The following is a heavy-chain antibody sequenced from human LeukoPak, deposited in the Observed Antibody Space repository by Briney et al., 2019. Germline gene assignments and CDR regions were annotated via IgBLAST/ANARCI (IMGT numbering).Heavy chain of an antibody. CDR2: IDKKDDFYAT. CDR3: TRDSGTYNWLDP. Sequence: GGSLRLSCAASGFTFSGSAIHWVRQSSGKGLEWVGHIDKKDDFYATTSAASVTGRFTISRDDSKNTAYLQMNSLKTEDTALYYCTRDSGTYNWLDPWGQGTLVTVSS. V-gene: IGHV3-73*01. CDR1: GFTFSGSA. D-gene: IGHD1-26*01. J-gene: IGHJ5*02.